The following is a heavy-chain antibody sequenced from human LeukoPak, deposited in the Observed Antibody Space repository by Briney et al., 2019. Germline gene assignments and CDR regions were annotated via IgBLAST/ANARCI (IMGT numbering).Heavy chain of an antibody. CDR1: GFTFNNFA. CDR3: AKCILTGYYKGYMDV. J-gene: IGHJ6*03. Sequence: PGGSLRLSCAASGFTFNNFAMYWVRQAPGKGLQWVALLSYDGSKKYYADSVKGRFFISRDNSRNTLYLQINSLRADDTAVFYCAKCILTGYYKGYMDVWGKGTTVTISS. V-gene: IGHV3-30*04. D-gene: IGHD3-9*01. CDR2: LSYDGSKK.